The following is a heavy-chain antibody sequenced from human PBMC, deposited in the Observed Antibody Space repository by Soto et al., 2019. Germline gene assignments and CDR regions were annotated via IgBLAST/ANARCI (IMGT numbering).Heavy chain of an antibody. V-gene: IGHV1-58*01. J-gene: IGHJ6*02. Sequence: MQLVQSGPEVKKPGTSVKVSCKASGFTFSTSAVQWVRQARGQRPEWMGWIVGGSGNTNYAQNSQERVIITRDMSTSTFYMDLSSLRSDDTAVYFCAARRSGLYAMDVWGQGTTVTVSS. CDR2: IVGGSGNT. D-gene: IGHD1-26*01. CDR1: GFTFSTSA. CDR3: AARRSGLYAMDV.